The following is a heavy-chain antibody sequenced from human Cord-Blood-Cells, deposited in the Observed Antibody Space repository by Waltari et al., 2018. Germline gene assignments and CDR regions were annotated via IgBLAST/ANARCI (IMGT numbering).Heavy chain of an antibody. CDR2: IIPIFGTA. D-gene: IGHD2-15*01. CDR3: ASSVVPYYYYGMDV. V-gene: IGHV1-69*01. Sequence: QVQLVQSGAEVKKHGSSVKVSCKASGVPYSSYAISWVRQAPGQGLEWMGGIIPIFGTANYAQKFQGRVTITADESTSTAYMELSSLRSEDTAVYYCASSVVPYYYYGMDVWGQGTTVTVSS. CDR1: GVPYSSYA. J-gene: IGHJ6*02.